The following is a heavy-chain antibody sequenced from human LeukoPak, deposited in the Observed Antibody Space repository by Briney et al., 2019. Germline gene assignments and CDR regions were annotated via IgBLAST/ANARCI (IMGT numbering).Heavy chain of an antibody. V-gene: IGHV1-8*01. CDR2: MTPNSGNT. Sequence: GASVKVSCKASGYTFTSYDINWVRQATGQGLEWMGWMTPNSGNTGYAQKFQGRVTMTRDTSISTAYMELSSLRSEDTAVYYCARMYYYDSRGGENWFDPWGQGTLVTVSS. J-gene: IGHJ5*02. D-gene: IGHD3-22*01. CDR3: ARMYYYDSRGGENWFDP. CDR1: GYTFTSYD.